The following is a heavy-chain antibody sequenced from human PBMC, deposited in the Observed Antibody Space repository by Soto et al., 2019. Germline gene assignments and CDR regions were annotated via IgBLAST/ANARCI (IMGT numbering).Heavy chain of an antibody. Sequence: GASVKVCCKASGYTFTSYAIHWVRQAPGQRLEWMGWINAVNGNTKYSQKFQGRVTITRDTSASTAYMELSSLKSEDTAVYYCARGDWWLFDYWGQGTLVTVSS. D-gene: IGHD2-8*02. CDR1: GYTFTSYA. CDR2: INAVNGNT. CDR3: ARGDWWLFDY. V-gene: IGHV1-3*01. J-gene: IGHJ4*02.